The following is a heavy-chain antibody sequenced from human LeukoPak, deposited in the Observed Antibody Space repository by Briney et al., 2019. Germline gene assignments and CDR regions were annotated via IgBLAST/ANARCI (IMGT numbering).Heavy chain of an antibody. V-gene: IGHV4-59*01. CDR1: GGSISSYY. Sequence: SETLSLTCTVSGGSISSYYWSWIPQPPGKGLEWIGYIYYSGSTNYNPSLKSRVTISVDTSKNQFSLKLSSVTAADTAVYYCAREHGDYYYGMDVWGQGTTVTVSS. D-gene: IGHD4-17*01. CDR3: AREHGDYYYGMDV. J-gene: IGHJ6*02. CDR2: IYYSGST.